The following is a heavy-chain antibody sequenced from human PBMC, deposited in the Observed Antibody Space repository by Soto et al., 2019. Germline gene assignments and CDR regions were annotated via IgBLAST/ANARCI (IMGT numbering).Heavy chain of an antibody. Sequence: EVQLLESGGGLVQPGGSLRLSCAASGFTFTSYAMSWVRQAPGKGLEWVSAISGSGGSTYYADSVKGRFTISRDNSKNTLYLQMNSLRAEDTAVYYCAKDPSLHYYDSSGYYGYFDYWGQGTLVTVSS. J-gene: IGHJ4*02. D-gene: IGHD3-22*01. CDR2: ISGSGGST. V-gene: IGHV3-23*01. CDR1: GFTFTSYA. CDR3: AKDPSLHYYDSSGYYGYFDY.